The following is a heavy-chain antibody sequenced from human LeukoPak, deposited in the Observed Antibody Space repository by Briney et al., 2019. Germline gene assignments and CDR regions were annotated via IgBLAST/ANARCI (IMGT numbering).Heavy chain of an antibody. D-gene: IGHD4-11*01. CDR1: GFTFSSYG. CDR3: AKDRYRNSNFLDY. Sequence: ESGGGVVQPGRSLRLSCAASGFTFSSYGMHWVRQAPGKGLEWVAVISYDGSNKYYADSVKGRFTISRDNSKNTLYLQMNSLRAEDTAVYYCAKDRYRNSNFLDYWGLGTLVTVSS. J-gene: IGHJ4*02. CDR2: ISYDGSNK. V-gene: IGHV3-30*18.